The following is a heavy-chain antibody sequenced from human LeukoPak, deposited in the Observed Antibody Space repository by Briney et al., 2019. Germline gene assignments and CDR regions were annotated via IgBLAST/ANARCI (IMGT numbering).Heavy chain of an antibody. CDR1: GYTFTSYA. J-gene: IGHJ4*02. D-gene: IGHD6-13*01. CDR2: ISAYNGNT. CDR3: ARLAAAGTEMSVDY. V-gene: IGHV1-18*01. Sequence: ASVKVSCKASGYTFTSYAMNWVRQAPGQGLEWMGWISAYNGNTNYAQKLQGRVTMTTDTSTSTAYMELRSLRSDDTAVYYCARLAAAGTEMSVDYWGQGTLVTVSS.